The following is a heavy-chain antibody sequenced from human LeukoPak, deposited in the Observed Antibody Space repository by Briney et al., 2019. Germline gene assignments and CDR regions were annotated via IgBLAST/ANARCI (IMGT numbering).Heavy chain of an antibody. J-gene: IGHJ4*02. Sequence: GGSLRLSCAASGFTFSSYAMHWVRQAPGKGLEWVAVKSYDGSNKYYADSVKGRFTISRDNSKNTLYLQMNSLRAEDTAVYYCARAPTYYFDYWGQGTLVTVSS. CDR3: ARAPTYYFDY. V-gene: IGHV3-30-3*01. CDR2: KSYDGSNK. CDR1: GFTFSSYA.